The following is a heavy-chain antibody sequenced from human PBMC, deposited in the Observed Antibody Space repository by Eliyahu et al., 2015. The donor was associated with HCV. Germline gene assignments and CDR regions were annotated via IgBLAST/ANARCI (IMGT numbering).Heavy chain of an antibody. CDR1: GFTFSSYW. CDR2: INIDGTGT. V-gene: IGHV3-74*01. Sequence: EVQLVESGGGLVQPGGSLRLSCAVSGFTFSSYWMHWVRQAPGKGLVWVSLINIDGTGTIYADFVKGRFTISRDNAKNTVYLQMNSLRADDTAVYYCARAEMATDKWGQGTLVTVSS. CDR3: ARAEMATDK. J-gene: IGHJ4*02. D-gene: IGHD5-24*01.